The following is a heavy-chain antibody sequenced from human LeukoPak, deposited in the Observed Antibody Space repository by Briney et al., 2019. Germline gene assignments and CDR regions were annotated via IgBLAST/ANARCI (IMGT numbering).Heavy chain of an antibody. J-gene: IGHJ4*02. CDR2: IYSGGST. CDR3: ARVGYSYGYLD. CDR1: GFTVSSNY. Sequence: GGSLRLSCAASGFTVSSNYMSWVRQAPGKGLEWVSVIYSGGSTYYADSVKGRFTISRDNSKNTLYLQVNSLRAEDTAVYYCARVGYSYGYLDWGQGTLVTVSS. D-gene: IGHD5-18*01. V-gene: IGHV3-53*01.